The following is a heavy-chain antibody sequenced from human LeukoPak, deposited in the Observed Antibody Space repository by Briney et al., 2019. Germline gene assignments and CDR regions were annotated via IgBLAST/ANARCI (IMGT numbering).Heavy chain of an antibody. V-gene: IGHV4-39*07. CDR2: IYYSGST. CDR1: GGSISSSSYY. J-gene: IGHJ5*02. Sequence: KSSETLSLTCTVSGGSISSSSYYWGWIRQPPGKGLEWIGSIYYSGSTYYNPSLKSRVTISVDTSKNQFSLKLSSVTAADTAVYYCATWDHIVVDLLGFDPWGQGTLVTVSS. D-gene: IGHD2-21*01. CDR3: ATWDHIVVDLLGFDP.